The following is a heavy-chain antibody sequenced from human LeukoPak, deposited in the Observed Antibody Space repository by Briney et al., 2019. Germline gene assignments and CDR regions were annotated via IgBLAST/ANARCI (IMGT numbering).Heavy chain of an antibody. D-gene: IGHD3-22*01. V-gene: IGHV3-23*01. Sequence: GGSLRLSCAVSGFTLSNYAMSWVRQAPGKGLEWVAGISDSGGSTNYADSVKGRFTISRDSPKNTLYLQMTSLRAEDTAVYFCAKRGVVIRVILVGFHKEAYYFDSWGQGALVTVSS. CDR1: GFTLSNYA. CDR3: AKRGVVIRVILVGFHKEAYYFDS. CDR2: ISDSGGST. J-gene: IGHJ4*02.